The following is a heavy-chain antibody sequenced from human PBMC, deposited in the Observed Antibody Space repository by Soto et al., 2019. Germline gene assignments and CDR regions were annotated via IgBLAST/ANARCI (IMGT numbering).Heavy chain of an antibody. D-gene: IGHD3-10*01. V-gene: IGHV3-72*01. J-gene: IGHJ4*02. CDR2: TKNKANSYTT. Sequence: EVQLEESGGGLVQPGGSLRLSCAASGFTFSDHYMDWVRQAPGKGLEWVGRTKNKANSYTTEYAASVKGRFTISRDDSKNSRDLQMNSLKAEDTAMYYCVRVSLSGSGIRLFDYCGQGTLVTVSS. CDR1: GFTFSDHY. CDR3: VRVSLSGSGIRLFDY.